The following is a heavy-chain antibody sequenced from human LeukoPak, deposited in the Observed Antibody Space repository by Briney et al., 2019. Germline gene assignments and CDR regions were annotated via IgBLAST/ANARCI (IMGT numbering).Heavy chain of an antibody. CDR2: ISAYNGNT. CDR1: GGTFSSYA. J-gene: IGHJ4*02. CDR3: ARSSAIRGRGPGVFDY. Sequence: ASVKVSCKASGGTFSSYAISWVRQAPGQGLEWMGWISAYNGNTNYAQKLQGRVTMTTDTSTSTAYMELRSLRSDDTAVYYCARSSAIRGRGPGVFDYWGQGTLVTVSS. D-gene: IGHD3-10*01. V-gene: IGHV1-18*01.